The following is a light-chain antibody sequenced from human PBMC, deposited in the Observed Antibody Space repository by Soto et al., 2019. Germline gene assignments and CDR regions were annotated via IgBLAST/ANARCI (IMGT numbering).Light chain of an antibody. CDR3: NHNGRS. CDR2: AAS. Sequence: DIVLTQSPGTLSFSPVERGTLSGRTSESVGSSLLAWYRQKPGQAPRLLIYAASSRATGSSKGIRCSRSGTDFTLIIHRLDPADSAVYYCNHNGRSFGQGTRLEIK. V-gene: IGKV3-20*01. J-gene: IGKJ5*01. CDR1: ESVGSSL.